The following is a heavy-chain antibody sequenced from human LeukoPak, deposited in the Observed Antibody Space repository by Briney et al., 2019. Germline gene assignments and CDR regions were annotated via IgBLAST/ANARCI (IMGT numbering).Heavy chain of an antibody. D-gene: IGHD3-10*01. CDR2: VDPEDGET. Sequence: GATVKISCKASGYTFTDYYIHWVQQAPGKGLEWMGRVDPEDGETIYAEKFQGRVTITADTSTDTAYMELSSLRSEDTAVYYCATGSDMGGSGRDYYYYMDVWGKGTTVTVSS. V-gene: IGHV1-69-2*01. CDR3: ATGSDMGGSGRDYYYYMDV. J-gene: IGHJ6*03. CDR1: GYTFTDYY.